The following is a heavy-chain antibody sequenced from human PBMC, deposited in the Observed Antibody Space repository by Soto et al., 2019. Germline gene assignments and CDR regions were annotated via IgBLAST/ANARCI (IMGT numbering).Heavy chain of an antibody. D-gene: IGHD3-10*01. Sequence: SETLSLTCTVSGGSISSYYWSWIRQPPGKGLEWIGYIYYSGSTNYNPSLKSRVTISVDTSKNQFSLKLSSVTAADTAVYYCARLILWFGELSPYYYYMDVWGKGTTVTVSS. CDR2: IYYSGST. J-gene: IGHJ6*03. V-gene: IGHV4-59*08. CDR1: GGSISSYY. CDR3: ARLILWFGELSPYYYYMDV.